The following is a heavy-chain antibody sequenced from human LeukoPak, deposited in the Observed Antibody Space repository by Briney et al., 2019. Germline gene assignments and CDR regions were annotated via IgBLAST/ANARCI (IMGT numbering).Heavy chain of an antibody. V-gene: IGHV5-51*01. CDR3: ARLVPIVVVPAADNWFDP. J-gene: IGHJ5*02. CDR2: IYPGDSDT. CDR1: GYSFTSYW. D-gene: IGHD2-2*01. Sequence: GGSLRLSXKGSGYSFTSYWIGWVRQMPGKGLEWMGIIYPGDSDTSYSPSFQGQVTISADQSISTAYLQWSSLKASDTAMYYCARLVPIVVVPAADNWFDPWGQGTLVTVSS.